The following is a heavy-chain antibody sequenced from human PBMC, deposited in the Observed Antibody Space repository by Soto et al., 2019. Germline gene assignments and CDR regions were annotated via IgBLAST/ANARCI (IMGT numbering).Heavy chain of an antibody. D-gene: IGHD3-10*01. V-gene: IGHV6-1*01. CDR3: ARGKALDV. CDR2: TYYRSKWFH. J-gene: IGHJ3*01. CDR1: GDSVSSDITS. Sequence: QGQLQQSGPGLVKPSQTLSLTCAISGDSVSSDITSWNWIRQSPSRGLEWLGRTYYRSKWFHDYAASVKIRITINPDTSTNQFSLELNSMTPEDTAVYYCARGKALDVWGQGTVVTVSS.